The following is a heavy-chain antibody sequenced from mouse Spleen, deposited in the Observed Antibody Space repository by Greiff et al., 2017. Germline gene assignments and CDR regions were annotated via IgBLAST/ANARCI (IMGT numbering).Heavy chain of an antibody. Sequence: EVQLQESGPGLVKPSQSLSLTCSVTGYSITSGYYWNWIRQFPGNKLEWMGYISYDGSNNYNPSLKNRISITRDTSKNQFFLKLNSVTTEDTATYYCARDHYYGLDYWGQGTTLTVSS. CDR3: ARDHYYGLDY. J-gene: IGHJ2*01. D-gene: IGHD1-2*01. CDR2: ISYDGSN. V-gene: IGHV3-6*01. CDR1: GYSITSGYY.